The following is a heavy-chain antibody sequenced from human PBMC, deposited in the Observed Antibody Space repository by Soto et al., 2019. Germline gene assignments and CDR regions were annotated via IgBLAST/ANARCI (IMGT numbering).Heavy chain of an antibody. D-gene: IGHD3-3*01. V-gene: IGHV3-30*18. CDR3: AKRLSGLYYDFWSGSYFDY. CDR2: ISYDGSNK. Sequence: GSLRLSCAAAGFTFSSYGMHWVRQAPGKGLEWVAVISYDGSNKYYADSVKGRFTISRDNSKNTLYLQMNSLRAEDTAVYYCAKRLSGLYYDFWSGSYFDYWGQGTLVTVS. CDR1: GFTFSSYG. J-gene: IGHJ4*02.